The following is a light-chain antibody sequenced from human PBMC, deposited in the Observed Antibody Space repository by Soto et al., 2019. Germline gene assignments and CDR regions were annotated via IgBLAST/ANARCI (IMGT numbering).Light chain of an antibody. CDR3: QPCGSSPGT. J-gene: IGKJ1*01. CDR1: QIVSSSY. V-gene: IGKV3-20*01. Sequence: GVSIQIVSSSYLAWYQPKPGQAPRLLIYGASSRATGFQDRFSGSETATVSAFLLSRLDAEQFQVYDCQPCGSSPGTFGQGTKADIK. CDR2: GAS.